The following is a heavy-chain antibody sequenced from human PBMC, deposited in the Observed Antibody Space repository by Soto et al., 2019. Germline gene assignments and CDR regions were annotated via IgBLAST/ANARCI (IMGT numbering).Heavy chain of an antibody. D-gene: IGHD3-10*01. V-gene: IGHV3-53*04. Sequence: EVQLVESGGGLVQPGGSLRLSCVASGIPVSSNYMTWVRQAPGKGLEWVSVLHSGGDTYYANSVKGRFTISRHDSTNTVLLQMNSLTAEDPAVYYCARDGPYYYASRMDVWGQGTTVTVSS. J-gene: IGHJ6*02. CDR2: LHSGGDT. CDR1: GIPVSSNY. CDR3: ARDGPYYYASRMDV.